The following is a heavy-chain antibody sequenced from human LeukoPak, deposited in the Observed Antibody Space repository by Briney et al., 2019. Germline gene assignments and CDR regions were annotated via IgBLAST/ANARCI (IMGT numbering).Heavy chain of an antibody. Sequence: PGGSLRLSCAASGFTFNNYGMHWVRQAPGKGLEGLAFIRYDGSNTYYANSVKGRFTVSRDDSKNTLYLQMNSLRGDDTAVYYCAKDGTSYYYIYYWGQGTLVTVSS. CDR3: AKDGTSYYYIYY. J-gene: IGHJ4*02. CDR2: IRYDGSNT. V-gene: IGHV3-30*02. D-gene: IGHD2/OR15-2a*01. CDR1: GFTFNNYG.